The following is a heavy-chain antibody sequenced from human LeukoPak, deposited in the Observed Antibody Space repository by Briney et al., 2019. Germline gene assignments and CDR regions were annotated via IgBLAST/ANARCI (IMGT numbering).Heavy chain of an antibody. CDR1: GFTFSSYG. Sequence: GRSLRLSYAASGFTFSSYGIHWVRQAPGKGLEWVAVISYDGSNKYYADSVKGRFTISRDNSKNTLYLQMNGLRTEDTAVYYCAKDSGNPGSFDYWGQGTLVTVSS. CDR2: ISYDGSNK. V-gene: IGHV3-30*18. D-gene: IGHD1-26*01. J-gene: IGHJ4*02. CDR3: AKDSGNPGSFDY.